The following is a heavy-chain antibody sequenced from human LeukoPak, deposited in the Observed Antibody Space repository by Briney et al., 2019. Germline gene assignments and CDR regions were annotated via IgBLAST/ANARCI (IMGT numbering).Heavy chain of an antibody. CDR3: ARHVEMTTVYFDY. D-gene: IGHD4-11*01. V-gene: IGHV4-39*01. J-gene: IGHJ4*02. CDR1: GGSITSSGYY. CDR2: VYFSGNT. Sequence: SETLSLTCTVSGGSITSSGYYWGWIRQPPGKGLEWIGTVYFSGNTYYNPSLKSRVTISVDTSKNQFSLKLGPVTAADTAVYYCARHVEMTTVYFDYWGQGTLVSVSS.